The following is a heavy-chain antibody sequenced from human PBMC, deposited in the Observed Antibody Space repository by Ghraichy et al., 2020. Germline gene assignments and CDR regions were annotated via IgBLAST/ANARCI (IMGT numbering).Heavy chain of an antibody. V-gene: IGHV3-33*01. CDR1: GFTFSSYG. CDR3: ARDRGGYSLDY. Sequence: GGSLRLSCAASGFTFSSYGMHWVRQAPGKGLEWVAVIWYDGSNKYYADSVKGRFTISRDNSKNTLYLQMNSLRAEDTAVYYCARDRGGYSLDYWGQGTLVTVSS. D-gene: IGHD2-15*01. J-gene: IGHJ4*02. CDR2: IWYDGSNK.